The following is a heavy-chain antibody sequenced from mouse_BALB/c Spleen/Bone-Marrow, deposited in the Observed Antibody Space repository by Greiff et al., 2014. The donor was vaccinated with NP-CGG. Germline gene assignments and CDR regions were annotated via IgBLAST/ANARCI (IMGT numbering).Heavy chain of an antibody. CDR3: ARHGYGNYVAMDY. CDR2: INPYNGGT. D-gene: IGHD2-10*02. V-gene: IGHV1-18*01. Sequence: EVQLVESGPELVKPGASMKISCKASGYSFTGYTMNWVKQSHGKNLEWIGHINPYNGGTSQNQKFKGKATLTVDKSSSTAYMELLSLTSEDSAVYYCARHGYGNYVAMDYWGQGTSVTVSS. CDR1: GYSFTGYT. J-gene: IGHJ4*01.